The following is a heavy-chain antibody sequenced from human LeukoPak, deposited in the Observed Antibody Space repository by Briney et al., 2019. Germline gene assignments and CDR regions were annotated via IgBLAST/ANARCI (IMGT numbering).Heavy chain of an antibody. V-gene: IGHV3-23*01. J-gene: IGHJ4*02. D-gene: IGHD3-9*01. CDR1: GFTFSSYA. Sequence: GGSLRLSCAASGFTFSSYAMSWVRQAPGKGLEWVSAISGSGGSTYHADSVKGRFTISRDNSKNTLYLQMNSLRAEDTAVYYCAKGRQYYDILTGYYSSYWGQGTLVTVSS. CDR2: ISGSGGST. CDR3: AKGRQYYDILTGYYSSY.